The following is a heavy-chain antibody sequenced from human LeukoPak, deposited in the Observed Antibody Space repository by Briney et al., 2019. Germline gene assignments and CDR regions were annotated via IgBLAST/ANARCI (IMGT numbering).Heavy chain of an antibody. CDR2: IYYSGST. Sequence: SETLSLTCTVSGGSLTNYYWSWIRQPPGKGLEWLAYIYYSGSTNYNPSLKSRVTISMDTSKNQISLGLTSVTAADTAVYYCAGTKRWLHFDDWGQGTLVTVSS. CDR3: AGTKRWLHFDD. D-gene: IGHD6-19*01. J-gene: IGHJ4*02. CDR1: GGSLTNYY. V-gene: IGHV4-59*08.